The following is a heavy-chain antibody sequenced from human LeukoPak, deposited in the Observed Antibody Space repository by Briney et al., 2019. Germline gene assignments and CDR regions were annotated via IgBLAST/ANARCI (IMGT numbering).Heavy chain of an antibody. V-gene: IGHV3-33*01. Sequence: GGSLRLSCAASGFTFSSYGMHWVRQAPGKGLEWVAVIWYDGSNKYYADSVKGRFTISRDNSKNTLYLQMNSLRAEDTAVYYCAREGLRLGEFSFDYWGQGTLVTVSS. D-gene: IGHD3-16*01. J-gene: IGHJ4*02. CDR2: IWYDGSNK. CDR1: GFTFSSYG. CDR3: AREGLRLGEFSFDY.